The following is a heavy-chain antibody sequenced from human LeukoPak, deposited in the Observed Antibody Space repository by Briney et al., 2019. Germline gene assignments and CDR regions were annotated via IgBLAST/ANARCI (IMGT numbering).Heavy chain of an antibody. D-gene: IGHD3-10*01. J-gene: IGHJ4*02. CDR1: GYSISSGYF. CDR2: IYHSGST. CDR3: AKTAVGSDYSYFDY. V-gene: IGHV4-38-2*02. Sequence: SETLSLTCTVSGYSISSGYFWGWIRQPPGKGLEWIGTIYHSGSTYYNPSLKSRVTISVDTSKNQFSLKLSSVTAADTAMYYCAKTAVGSDYSYFDYWGQGTLVTVSS.